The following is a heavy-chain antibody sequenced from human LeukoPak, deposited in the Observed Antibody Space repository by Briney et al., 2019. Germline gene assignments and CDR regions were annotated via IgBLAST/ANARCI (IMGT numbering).Heavy chain of an antibody. Sequence: DPSQTLSLTCTVSGGSISSGSYYWSWIRQPAGKGLEWIGRIYTSGSTNYNPSLKSRVTISVDTSKNQFSLKLSSVTAADTAVYYCARGRHVVVTAIQYFDYWGQGTLVTVSS. J-gene: IGHJ4*02. CDR1: GGSISSGSYY. D-gene: IGHD2-21*02. CDR3: ARGRHVVVTAIQYFDY. CDR2: IYTSGST. V-gene: IGHV4-61*02.